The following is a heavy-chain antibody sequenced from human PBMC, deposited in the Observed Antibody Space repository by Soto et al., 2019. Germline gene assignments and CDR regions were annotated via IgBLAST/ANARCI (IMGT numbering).Heavy chain of an antibody. CDR2: ISSSSSYI. J-gene: IGHJ1*01. CDR3: ARDTRRWHGYFQH. D-gene: IGHD2-15*01. V-gene: IGHV3-21*01. CDR1: GFTFSSYS. Sequence: EVQLVESGGGLVKPGGSLRLSCAASGFTFSSYSMNWVRQAPGKGLEWVSSISSSSSYIYYADSVKGRFTISRDNAKNSLYLQMNSLRAEDTAVYYCARDTRRWHGYFQHWGQGTLVTVSS.